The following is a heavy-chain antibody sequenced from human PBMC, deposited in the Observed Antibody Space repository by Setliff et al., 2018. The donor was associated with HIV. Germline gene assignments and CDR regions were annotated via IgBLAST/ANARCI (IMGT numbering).Heavy chain of an antibody. CDR3: ARGQGQVDY. CDR1: GYIFTHYY. V-gene: IGHV1-2*06. Sequence: ASVKVSCKTSGYIFTHYYTHWVRQAPGQGLEWMGRISPNYGGTHYPQKFQGRVTLTSDTSISTAYMELSGLTSDDTAVYYCARGQGQVDYWGQGTLVTVSS. J-gene: IGHJ4*02. CDR2: ISPNYGGT.